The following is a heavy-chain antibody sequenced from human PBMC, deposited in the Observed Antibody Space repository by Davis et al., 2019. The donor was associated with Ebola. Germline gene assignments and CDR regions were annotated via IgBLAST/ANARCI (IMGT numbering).Heavy chain of an antibody. CDR1: GYSFTSYW. J-gene: IGHJ4*02. CDR3: ARGYGSGSYYSPAPIDY. Sequence: GGSLRLSCKGSGYSFTSYWIGWVRQMPGKGLEWMGIIYPGGSDTRYSPSFQGQVTISADKSISTAYLQWSSLKASDTAMYYCARGYGSGSYYSPAPIDYWGQGTLVTVSS. CDR2: IYPGGSDT. D-gene: IGHD3-10*01. V-gene: IGHV5-51*01.